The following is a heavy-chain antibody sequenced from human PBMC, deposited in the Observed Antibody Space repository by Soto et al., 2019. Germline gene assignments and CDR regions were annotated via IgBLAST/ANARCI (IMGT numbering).Heavy chain of an antibody. D-gene: IGHD6-19*01. CDR3: AKMYRSVWSPRNDH. Sequence: SLRLSCAASGFTFSSYGMHWVRQAPGKGLEWVAVISYDGSNKYYADSVKGRFTISRDNSKNTLYLQMNSLRTEDTAVYYCAKMYRSVWSPRNDHWGQGT. CDR1: GFTFSSYG. CDR2: ISYDGSNK. J-gene: IGHJ4*02. V-gene: IGHV3-30*18.